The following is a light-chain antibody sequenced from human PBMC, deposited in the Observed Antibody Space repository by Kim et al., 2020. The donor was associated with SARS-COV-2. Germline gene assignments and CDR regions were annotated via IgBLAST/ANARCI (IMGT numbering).Light chain of an antibody. J-gene: IGLJ2*01. V-gene: IGLV3-25*03. CDR1: ALPKQY. CDR2: KDS. Sequence: VSPDQKARSTCSGDALPKQYAYWYQQKPGQAPVLVIYKDSERPSGIPERFSGSSSGKTVTLTISGVQAEDEADYYCQSADSSGTVVFGGGTQLTVL. CDR3: QSADSSGTVV.